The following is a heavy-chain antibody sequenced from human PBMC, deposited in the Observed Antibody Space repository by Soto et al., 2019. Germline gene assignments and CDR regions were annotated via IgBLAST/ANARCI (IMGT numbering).Heavy chain of an antibody. V-gene: IGHV1-46*01. CDR2: INPSGGST. Sequence: ASVKVSCKASGYTFTSYYMHWVRQAPGQGLEWMGIINPSGGSTSYAQKFQGRVTMTRDTSTSTVYMELSSLRSEDTAVYYCAREGRIIPNYYYYGMDVRGQGTTVTVSS. CDR3: AREGRIIPNYYYYGMDV. J-gene: IGHJ6*02. CDR1: GYTFTSYY. D-gene: IGHD3-16*01.